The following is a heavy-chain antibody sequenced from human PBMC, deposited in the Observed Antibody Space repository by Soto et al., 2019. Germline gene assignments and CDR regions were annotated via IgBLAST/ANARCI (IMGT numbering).Heavy chain of an antibody. CDR1: GYTFTSYG. J-gene: IGHJ4*02. CDR3: ARLGSAMGIPLVDY. V-gene: IGHV1-18*01. CDR2: ISAYNGNT. D-gene: IGHD5-18*01. Sequence: ASVKVSCKASGYTFTSYGISWVRQAPGQGLEWMGWISAYNGNTNYAQKLQGRVTMTRNTSTSTAYMELGSLTSEDKAVYYCARLGSAMGIPLVDYWGQGTLVTVSS.